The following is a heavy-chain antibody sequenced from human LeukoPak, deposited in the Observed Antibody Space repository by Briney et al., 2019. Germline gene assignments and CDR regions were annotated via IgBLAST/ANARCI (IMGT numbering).Heavy chain of an antibody. D-gene: IGHD1-26*01. Sequence: SETLSLTCTLSGGSISSGGYYWSWIRQPPGKGLEWIGYIYHSGSTYYNPSLKSRVTISVDTSKNQFSLKLSSVTAADTAVYYCARGRRKWELLRHNWFDPWGQGTLVTVSS. CDR2: IYHSGST. CDR1: GGSISSGGYY. CDR3: ARGRRKWELLRHNWFDP. J-gene: IGHJ5*02. V-gene: IGHV4-30-2*01.